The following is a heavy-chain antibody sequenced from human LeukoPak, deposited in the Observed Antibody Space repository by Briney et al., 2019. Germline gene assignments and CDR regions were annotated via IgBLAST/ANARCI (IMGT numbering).Heavy chain of an antibody. CDR3: ARGGGSYPFFDY. J-gene: IGHJ4*02. V-gene: IGHV3-48*03. Sequence: PGGSLRLSCAASGFTLNVYEMNWVRQAPGGGLEWLSYISNSGSTIYYADSVKGRFTISRDNAKKSLYLQMNSLRAEDTAVYYCARGGGSYPFFDYWGQGVLVTVSS. D-gene: IGHD1-26*01. CDR2: ISNSGSTI. CDR1: GFTLNVYE.